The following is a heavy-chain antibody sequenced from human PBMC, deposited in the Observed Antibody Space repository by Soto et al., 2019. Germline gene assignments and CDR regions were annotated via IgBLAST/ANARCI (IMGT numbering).Heavy chain of an antibody. V-gene: IGHV4-30-4*01. CDR1: GGSISSGDYY. CDR2: MDDSGST. J-gene: IGHJ4*02. Sequence: QVQLQEAGPGLVKPSQTLSLTCTVSGGSISSGDYYWSWIRHPPGKGLEWIGYMDDSGSTYYNPTLKSRVIISVDTSKNQFSLKLSSVTAADTAVDYCARADDYNSRLDYCGQGTLVTVSS. D-gene: IGHD4-4*01. CDR3: ARADDYNSRLDY.